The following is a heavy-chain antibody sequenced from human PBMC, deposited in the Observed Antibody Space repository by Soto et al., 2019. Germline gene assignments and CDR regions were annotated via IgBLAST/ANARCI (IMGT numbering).Heavy chain of an antibody. J-gene: IGHJ5*02. D-gene: IGHD4-17*01. CDR2: IYTSGST. V-gene: IGHV4-4*07. CDR3: ARSQGYCDINWFDP. Sequence: SETLSLTCTVSGGSISSYYWSWIRQPAGKGLEWIGRIYTSGSTNYNPSLKSRVTMSVDTSKNQFSLKLSSVTAADTAVYYCARSQGYCDINWFDPWGQGTLVTVSS. CDR1: GGSISSYY.